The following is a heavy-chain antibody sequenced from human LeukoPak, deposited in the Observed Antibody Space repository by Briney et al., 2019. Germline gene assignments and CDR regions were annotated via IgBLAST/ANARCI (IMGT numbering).Heavy chain of an antibody. V-gene: IGHV4-59*08. CDR1: GGSISSYY. CDR2: IYYSGST. J-gene: IGHJ4*02. CDR3: ASTSDTGNY. D-gene: IGHD2-2*01. Sequence: SETLSLTCTVSGGSISSYYWSWIRQPPGKGLEWIGYIYYSGSTNCNPSLKSRVTISVDTSKNQYSLKLSSVTAADTAVYYCASTSDTGNYWGQGTLVTVSS.